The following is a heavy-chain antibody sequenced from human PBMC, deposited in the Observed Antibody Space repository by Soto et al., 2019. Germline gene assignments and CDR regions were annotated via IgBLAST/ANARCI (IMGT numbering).Heavy chain of an antibody. CDR1: GGSISSGGYY. J-gene: IGHJ4*02. CDR2: IYYSGST. V-gene: IGHV4-31*03. D-gene: IGHD5-18*01. CDR3: ARSGYSYGPNPLLY. Sequence: SETLSLTCTVSGGSISSGGYYWSWIRQHPGKGLEWIGYIYYSGSTYYNPSLKRRVTISVDTSKNQFSLKLSSVTAADTAVYDCARSGYSYGPNPLLYWGQGTLVTVSS.